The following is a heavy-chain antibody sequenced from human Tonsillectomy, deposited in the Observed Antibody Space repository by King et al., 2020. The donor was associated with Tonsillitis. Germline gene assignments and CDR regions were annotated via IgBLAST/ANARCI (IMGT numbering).Heavy chain of an antibody. CDR3: ARGGNYYDSSGYLGPFDY. CDR2: ISISGSTV. CDR1: GFTFSTYE. J-gene: IGHJ4*02. D-gene: IGHD3-22*01. V-gene: IGHV3-48*03. Sequence: QLVQSGGGLVQPGGSLRLSCAASGFTFSTYEMNWVRQAPGKGLEGVSYISISGSTVYYADSVKGRFTISRDNAKNSLYMQMNSLRAEDTAVYSCARGGNYYDSSGYLGPFDYWGQGTLVTVSS.